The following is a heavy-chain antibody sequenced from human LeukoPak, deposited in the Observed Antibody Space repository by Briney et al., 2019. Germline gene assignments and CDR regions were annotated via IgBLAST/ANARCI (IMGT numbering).Heavy chain of an antibody. CDR1: GGSIRSYY. CDR2: IYHSGST. D-gene: IGHD3-3*01. J-gene: IGHJ4*02. Sequence: SETLSLTCTVSGGSIRSYYWSWIRQPPGKELEWIGHIYHSGSTKYNPSLKTRVTISVDTSKNQFSLNLKSVTAADTAVYYCASLKDFADYFDFWGQGTLVTVSS. V-gene: IGHV4-59*08. CDR3: ASLKDFADYFDF.